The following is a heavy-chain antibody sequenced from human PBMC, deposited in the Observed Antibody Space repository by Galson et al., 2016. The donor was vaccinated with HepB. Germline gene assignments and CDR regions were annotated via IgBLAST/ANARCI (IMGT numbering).Heavy chain of an antibody. Sequence: SETLSLTCAVYGGSFSGYSWTWIRQSPGKGLEWIGEINHSGSTRYSPSLKSRVTISVDTSKKQFSLELTSVTAADTAVYYCARHGDLSSSSWPPTRKFAAAFRENPAVRTLDVWGQGTTVTVSS. CDR3: ARHGDLSSSSWPPTRKFAAAFRENPAVRTLDV. J-gene: IGHJ6*02. CDR1: GGSFSGYS. CDR2: INHSGST. D-gene: IGHD6-13*01. V-gene: IGHV4-34*01.